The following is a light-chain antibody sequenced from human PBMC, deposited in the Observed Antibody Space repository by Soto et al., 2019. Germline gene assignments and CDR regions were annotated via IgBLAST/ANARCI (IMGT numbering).Light chain of an antibody. J-gene: IGKJ1*01. CDR2: DAS. Sequence: DIQMTQSPSTLSASVGDRVTNTCRASQSISSWLAWYQQKPGKAPKLLIYDASSLESGVPSRFSGSGSGTEFILTFSSLQPDDFATYYCKQYNSYSWTFGQGTKV. CDR3: KQYNSYSWT. CDR1: QSISSW. V-gene: IGKV1-5*01.